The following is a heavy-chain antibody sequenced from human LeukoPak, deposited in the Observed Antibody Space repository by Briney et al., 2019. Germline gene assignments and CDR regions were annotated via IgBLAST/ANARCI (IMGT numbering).Heavy chain of an antibody. CDR2: INTDGSST. CDR1: GFEFISYG. J-gene: IGHJ4*01. Sequence: GGSLRLSCAASGFEFISYGMQWVRQAPGKGLVWVSRINTDGSSTSYADSVKGRFTVSRDNAKNTLFLQENSLRAEDTAVYFCTRELPREVTLDYWGQGTPVTVSS. D-gene: IGHD2-21*02. CDR3: TRELPREVTLDY. V-gene: IGHV3-74*01.